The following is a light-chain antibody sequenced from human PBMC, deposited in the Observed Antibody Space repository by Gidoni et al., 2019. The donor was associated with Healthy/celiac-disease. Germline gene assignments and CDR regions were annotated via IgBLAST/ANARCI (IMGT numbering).Light chain of an antibody. Sequence: DIVMTQSPDSLAVSLGERATIHCKSSHSVFYSSNNKNYLAWYQQKPGQPPKLLIYWASTRESGVPDRFSGSGSGTDFTLTISSLQAEDVAVYYCQQYYSTPPYTFGQGTKLEIK. J-gene: IGKJ2*01. CDR3: QQYYSTPPYT. CDR1: HSVFYSSNNKNY. CDR2: WAS. V-gene: IGKV4-1*01.